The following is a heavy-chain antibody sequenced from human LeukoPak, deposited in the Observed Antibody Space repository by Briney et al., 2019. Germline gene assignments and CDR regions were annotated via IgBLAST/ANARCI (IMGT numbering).Heavy chain of an antibody. D-gene: IGHD3-10*01. CDR1: GFTFSACE. Sequence: GGSLRLPCAISGFTFSACELTWVRQAPGKGLEWVSYISRSGSTRYYADSVKGRFTISRDNAKNSLYLQMNSLRAEDTAVYYCARVATMVRVPLDALDIWGQGTMVSVSS. CDR3: ARVATMVRVPLDALDI. CDR2: ISRSGSTR. J-gene: IGHJ3*02. V-gene: IGHV3-48*03.